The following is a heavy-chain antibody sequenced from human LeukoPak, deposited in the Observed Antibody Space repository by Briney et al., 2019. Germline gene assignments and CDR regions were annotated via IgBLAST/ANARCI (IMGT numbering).Heavy chain of an antibody. CDR3: AKEDAIWTEYFQH. J-gene: IGHJ1*01. CDR2: ISYDGSNK. CDR1: GFTFSSYG. V-gene: IGHV3-30*18. Sequence: GRSLRLSCAASGFTFSSYGMHWVRKAPGKGLEWVAVISYDGSNKYYADSVKGRFTISRDNSKNTLYLQMNSLRAEDTAVYYCAKEDAIWTEYFQHWGQGTLVTVSS. D-gene: IGHD3-9*01.